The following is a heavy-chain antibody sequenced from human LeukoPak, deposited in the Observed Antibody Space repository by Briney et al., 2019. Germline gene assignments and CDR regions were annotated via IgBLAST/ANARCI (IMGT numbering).Heavy chain of an antibody. CDR1: GGSISSYY. D-gene: IGHD2-2*01. Sequence: SETLSLTCTVSGGSISSYYWSWIRQPAGKGLEWIGRIYTSGSTNYNPSLKSRVTMSVDTSKNQFSLKLSSVTAADTAVYYCARRPYCSSTSCYYVAGYYYYGMDVWGQGTTVTVSS. CDR2: IYTSGST. CDR3: ARRPYCSSTSCYYVAGYYYYGMDV. V-gene: IGHV4-4*07. J-gene: IGHJ6*02.